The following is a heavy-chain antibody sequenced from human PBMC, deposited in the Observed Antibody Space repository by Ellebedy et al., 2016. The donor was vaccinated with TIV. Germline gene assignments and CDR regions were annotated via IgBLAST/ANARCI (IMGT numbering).Heavy chain of an antibody. J-gene: IGHJ6*02. CDR2: ISYDGRKT. V-gene: IGHV3-30*04. CDR3: ARAAANYFGMDV. CDR1: GFIFSSYT. D-gene: IGHD6-25*01. Sequence: GESLKISXAASGFIFSSYTMHWVRQTPVKGLEWLASISYDGRKTFYADSVKGRFTTSRDNSKNTLFLQINSLRGEDSAVYYCARAAANYFGMDVWGQGTTVTVSS.